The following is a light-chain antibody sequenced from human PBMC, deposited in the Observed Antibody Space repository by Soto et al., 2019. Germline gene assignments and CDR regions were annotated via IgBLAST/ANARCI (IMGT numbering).Light chain of an antibody. V-gene: IGKV3-11*01. CDR3: SERTTLPPKP. J-gene: IGKJ1*01. Sequence: AAVSLKKRERATLSCRASQSVSSYLAWYQQKPGQAPRLLIYDASNRATGIPARFSGSGSGTDFTLPISSFLQEDFAVHYCSERTTLPPKPFGQRT. CDR1: QSVSSY. CDR2: DAS.